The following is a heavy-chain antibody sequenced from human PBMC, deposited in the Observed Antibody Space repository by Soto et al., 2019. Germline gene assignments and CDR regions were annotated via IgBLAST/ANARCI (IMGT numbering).Heavy chain of an antibody. CDR3: TTDSYSTMIEVRFDY. Sequence: GESLRLSCSGSGCTSSNACINWARQAPGKGLEWVGRIKSKALGGTTDFAAPVRGRFAITRDDSRNIAYMQMNTLNTEDTAVYFCTTDSYSTMIEVRFDYWGHGTLVTVSS. CDR2: IKSKALGGTT. D-gene: IGHD3-22*01. V-gene: IGHV3-15*07. CDR1: GCTSSNAC. J-gene: IGHJ4*01.